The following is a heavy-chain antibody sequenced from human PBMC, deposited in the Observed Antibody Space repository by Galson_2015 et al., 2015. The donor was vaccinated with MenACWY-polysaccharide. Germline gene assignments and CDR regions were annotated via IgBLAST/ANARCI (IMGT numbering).Heavy chain of an antibody. V-gene: IGHV3-21*01. D-gene: IGHD3-16*01. CDR3: AKRFTPYDTTSGLDY. CDR2: IRSSSSYI. Sequence: SLRLSCAASGFTVSSYPMNWVRQAPGKGLEWVSSIRSSSSYIYYADSVRGRFTISRDNAKNSLYLQMNSVRAEDTAVYYCAKRFTPYDTTSGLDYWGQGTLVTVSS. J-gene: IGHJ4*02. CDR1: GFTVSSYP.